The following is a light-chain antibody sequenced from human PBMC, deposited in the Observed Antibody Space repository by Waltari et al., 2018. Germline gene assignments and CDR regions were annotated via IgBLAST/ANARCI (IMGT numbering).Light chain of an antibody. CDR1: GSGGS. CDR3: SSDAVSNNFYD. CDR2: EVS. J-gene: IGLJ1*01. V-gene: IGLV2-8*01. Sequence: QSALTPPPSASGSPGQSVTILCPGTGSGGSVSWYQQHPGKAPKLMIYEVSKRPSGVPDRFSGSKSGNTASLTVSGLQAEDEGDYYCSSDAVSNNFYDFGSGTKVTVL.